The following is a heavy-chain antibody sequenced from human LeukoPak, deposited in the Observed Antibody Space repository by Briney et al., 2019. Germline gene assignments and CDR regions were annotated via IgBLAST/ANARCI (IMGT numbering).Heavy chain of an antibody. Sequence: SQTLALPCTVSGGSISSGHYYWSWIRHPPGQGLEWVRYIYYSGSTFYHPALKSRVTISVDTSKNQFSLKLSSVTAADRAVYYCARGEFGERVDYWGQGTLVTVSS. CDR3: ARGEFGERVDY. D-gene: IGHD3-10*01. V-gene: IGHV4-30-4*01. J-gene: IGHJ4*02. CDR2: IYYSGST. CDR1: GGSISSGHYY.